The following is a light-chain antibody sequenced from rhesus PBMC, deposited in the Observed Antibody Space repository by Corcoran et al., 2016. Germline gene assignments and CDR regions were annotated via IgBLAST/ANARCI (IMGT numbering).Light chain of an antibody. CDR2: SAY. Sequence: EIVMTQSPATLSLSPGETATLSCRASESVGSYLAWYQQKPGQAPKLLVHSAYFRATGIPARFPGTGSRTEFTLTSSSLEPEDVGVDHCQQYNDLLRTFGQGTKVEIK. J-gene: IGKJ1*01. CDR1: ESVGSY. CDR3: QQYNDLLRT. V-gene: IGKV3-40*03.